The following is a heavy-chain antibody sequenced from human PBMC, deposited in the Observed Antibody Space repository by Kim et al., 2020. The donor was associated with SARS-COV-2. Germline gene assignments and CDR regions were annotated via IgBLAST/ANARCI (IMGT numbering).Heavy chain of an antibody. V-gene: IGHV3-33*06. J-gene: IGHJ6*02. CDR1: GFTFSSYG. CDR2: IWYDGSNK. Sequence: GGSLRLSCAASGFTFSSYGMHWVRQAPGKGLEWVAVIWYDGSNKYYADSVKGRFTISRDNSKNTLYLQMNSLRAEDTAVYYCAKDRDAYYYYGMDVWGQGTTVTVSS. D-gene: IGHD2-21*02. CDR3: AKDRDAYYYYGMDV.